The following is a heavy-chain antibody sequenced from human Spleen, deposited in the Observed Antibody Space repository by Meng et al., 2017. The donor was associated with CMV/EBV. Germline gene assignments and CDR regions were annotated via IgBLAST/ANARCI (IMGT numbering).Heavy chain of an antibody. Sequence: QVQLPQWGAGLLKPSGTLSLTCAVYGGSFSGYSWGWIRQSPGKGLEWIGEINDIGDTNYNPSLKSRVTISVDTSKNRFSLKLSSVTAADRAVYYCTRRTLPFEVWGQGTLVTVSS. D-gene: IGHD1-14*01. V-gene: IGHV4-34*01. CDR1: GGSFSGYS. J-gene: IGHJ4*02. CDR3: TRRTLPFEV. CDR2: INDIGDT.